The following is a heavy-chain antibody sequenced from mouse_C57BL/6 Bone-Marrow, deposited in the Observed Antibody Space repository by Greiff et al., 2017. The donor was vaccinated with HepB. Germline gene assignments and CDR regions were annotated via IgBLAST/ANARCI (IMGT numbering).Heavy chain of an antibody. V-gene: IGHV1-69*01. Sequence: QVQLQQPGAELVMPGASVKLSCKASGYTFTSYWMHWVKQRPGQGLEWIGEIDPSDSYTNYNQKFKGKSTLTVDKSSSTAYMQLSSLTSEDSAVYYCARDDYDGYYAMDYRGQGNSVTVSS. J-gene: IGHJ4*01. CDR3: ARDDYDGYYAMDY. D-gene: IGHD2-4*01. CDR2: IDPSDSYT. CDR1: GYTFTSYW.